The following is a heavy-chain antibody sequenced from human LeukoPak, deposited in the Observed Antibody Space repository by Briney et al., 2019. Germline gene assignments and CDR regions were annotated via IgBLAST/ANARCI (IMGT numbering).Heavy chain of an antibody. CDR2: INPSGGST. CDR3: ARIAVRPPYGMDV. CDR1: GYTFTSYY. J-gene: IGHJ6*02. V-gene: IGHV1-46*01. D-gene: IGHD6-6*01. Sequence: VASVKVSCKASGYTFTSYYMHWVRQAPGQGLEWMGIINPSGGSTSYAQKFQGRVTMTRDTSASTVYMELSSLRSEDTAVYYCARIAVRPPYGMDVWGQGTTVTVSS.